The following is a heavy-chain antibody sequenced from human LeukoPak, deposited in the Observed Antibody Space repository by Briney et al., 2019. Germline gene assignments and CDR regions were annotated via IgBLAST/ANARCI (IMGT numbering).Heavy chain of an antibody. J-gene: IGHJ4*02. V-gene: IGHV2-5*02. CDR1: GFSLSTSGVG. D-gene: IGHD6-13*01. Sequence: GPTLVKPTQTLTLTCTFSGFSLSTSGVGVGWIRQPPGKALEWLALIYWDDDKRYSPSLKSRLTITKDTSKNQVVLTMTNMDPVDTATYYCALLYSSSWSSDFDYWGQGTLVTVSS. CDR3: ALLYSSSWSSDFDY. CDR2: IYWDDDK.